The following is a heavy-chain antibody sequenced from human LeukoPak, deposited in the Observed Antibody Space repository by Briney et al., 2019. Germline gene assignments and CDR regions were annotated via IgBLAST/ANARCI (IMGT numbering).Heavy chain of an antibody. D-gene: IGHD6-19*01. Sequence: GGSLRLSCVASGFIFHDHGMDWVRQAPGKGLEWVAVIAADGGVKHYADSVQGRFILSRDNSKNTLFLQMNSLSVEDTAVYYCAREATWGQWYFDHWGQGTPVTVSS. V-gene: IGHV3-30*03. CDR1: GFIFHDHG. J-gene: IGHJ4*02. CDR2: IAADGGVK. CDR3: AREATWGQWYFDH.